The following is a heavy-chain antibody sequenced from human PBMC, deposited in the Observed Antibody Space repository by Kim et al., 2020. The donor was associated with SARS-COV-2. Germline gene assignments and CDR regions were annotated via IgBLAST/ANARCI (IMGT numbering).Heavy chain of an antibody. J-gene: IGHJ5*01. V-gene: IGHV3-30*03. Sequence: GGSLRLSCEASGFAFNSYGMHWVRQAPGKGLEWLAVMSNDGDRTYYADSVKGRFTISRDNCKRKVFLHMSSLRVEDTAVYYCARAGRWRTFVRGLDCWG. CDR2: MSNDGDRT. CDR1: GFAFNSYG. CDR3: ARAGRWRTFVRGLDC. D-gene: IGHD3-10*02.